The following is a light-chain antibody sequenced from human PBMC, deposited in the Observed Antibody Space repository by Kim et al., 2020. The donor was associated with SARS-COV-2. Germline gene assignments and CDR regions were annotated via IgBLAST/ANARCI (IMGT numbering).Light chain of an antibody. V-gene: IGLV3-21*04. CDR2: YDV. CDR3: QVWDSSTDHVI. CDR1: NIGRKS. J-gene: IGLJ2*01. Sequence: SYELTQPPPVSVAPGKTARITCGENNIGRKSVHWYQQKPGQAPVLVIYYDVDRPSGIPERFSGSNSGNTATLTISRVEAGDEADYYCQVWDSSTDHVIFGGGTQLTVL.